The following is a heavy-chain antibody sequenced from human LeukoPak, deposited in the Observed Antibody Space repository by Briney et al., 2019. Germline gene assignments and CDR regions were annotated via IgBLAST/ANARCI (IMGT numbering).Heavy chain of an antibody. J-gene: IGHJ4*02. CDR1: GFTFDDYA. V-gene: IGHV3-9*01. D-gene: IGHD3-22*01. Sequence: GGSLRLSCAASGFTFDDYAMRWVRQAPGKGLEWVSGISWNSGSIGYADSVKGRFTISRDNAKNSLYLQMNSLRAEDTALYYCAKADLYYYDSSGPKLDYWGQGTLVTVSS. CDR2: ISWNSGSI. CDR3: AKADLYYYDSSGPKLDY.